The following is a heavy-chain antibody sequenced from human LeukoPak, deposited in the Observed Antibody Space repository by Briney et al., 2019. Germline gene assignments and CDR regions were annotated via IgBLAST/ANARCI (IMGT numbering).Heavy chain of an antibody. J-gene: IGHJ4*02. CDR3: ARDRYCSSTSCYAGGFDY. D-gene: IGHD2-2*01. CDR2: IIPILGIA. V-gene: IGHV1-69*04. CDR1: GGTFSSYA. Sequence: SVNVSCTASGGTFSSYAISWVRQAPGQGLEWMGRIIPILGIANYAQKFQGRVTITADKSTSTAYMELSSLRSEDTAVYYCARDRYCSSTSCYAGGFDYWGQGTLVTVSS.